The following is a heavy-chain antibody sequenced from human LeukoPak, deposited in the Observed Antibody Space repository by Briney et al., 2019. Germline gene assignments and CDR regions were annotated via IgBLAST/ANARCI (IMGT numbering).Heavy chain of an antibody. D-gene: IGHD4-17*01. Sequence: GGSLRLSCAASGFTFSSYSMNWVRQAPGKGLEWVSCISSSSSYIHYADSVKGRFTISRDNAKNSLYLQMNSLRAEDTAVYYCAREIYGDSTGGRFQQWGQGTLVTVSS. V-gene: IGHV3-21*04. J-gene: IGHJ1*01. CDR3: AREIYGDSTGGRFQQ. CDR1: GFTFSSYS. CDR2: ISSSSSYI.